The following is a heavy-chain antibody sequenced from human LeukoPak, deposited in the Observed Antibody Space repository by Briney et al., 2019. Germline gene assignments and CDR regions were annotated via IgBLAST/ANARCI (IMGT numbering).Heavy chain of an antibody. D-gene: IGHD3-10*01. CDR1: GYTFSSYW. CDR3: TRDTFGARDS. CDR2: INEDGSST. J-gene: IGHJ4*02. Sequence: SGGSLRLSCAASGYTFSSYWMHWVRQGPGKGLVRVSRINEDGSSTSYAESVRGRFTISRVNAKNTLYLQMNSLRAEDAAVYYCTRDTFGARDSWGQGTLVTVSS. V-gene: IGHV3-74*01.